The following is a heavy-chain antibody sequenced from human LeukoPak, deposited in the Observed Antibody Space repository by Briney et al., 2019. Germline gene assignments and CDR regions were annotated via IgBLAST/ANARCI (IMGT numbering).Heavy chain of an antibody. D-gene: IGHD2/OR15-2a*01. CDR1: EFTFSSYE. CDR3: ARSNYDSTTFYYHLDL. CDR2: VDVHGQGT. V-gene: IGHV3-74*01. J-gene: IGHJ5*02. Sequence: GGSLRLSCAASEFTFSSYEMNWVRQAPGKGPVWVSRVDVHGQGTAYADSVKGRFTISRDNAKNTLSLQMNSLSAEDTAVYYCARSNYDSTTFYYHLDLWGQGTLVTVSS.